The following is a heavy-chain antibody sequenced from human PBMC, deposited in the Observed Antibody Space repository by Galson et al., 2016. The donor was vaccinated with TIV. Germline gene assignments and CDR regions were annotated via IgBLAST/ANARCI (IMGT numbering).Heavy chain of an antibody. D-gene: IGHD2-15*01. J-gene: IGHJ6*02. V-gene: IGHV3-53*05. CDR2: ISDGGNT. CDR3: ARDRVVDATHYYYYNGMDV. CDR1: GLSVSINY. Sequence: SLRLSCAASGLSVSINYMTWIRQAPGKGLEWVSLISDGGNTYYAASVTGRFTISRDNAKNTLALQMNSLRVEDKAVYYCARDRVVDATHYYYYNGMDVWGQGTAVTVSS.